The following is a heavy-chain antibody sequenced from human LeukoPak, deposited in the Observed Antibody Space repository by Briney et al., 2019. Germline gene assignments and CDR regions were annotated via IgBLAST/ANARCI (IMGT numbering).Heavy chain of an antibody. CDR1: GSIFTSYW. CDR3: ASHSVLYCSGGSCYFDY. CDR2: IYPGDSDT. J-gene: IGHJ4*02. V-gene: IGHV5-51*01. D-gene: IGHD2-15*01. Sequence: GESLQISCKCSGSIFTSYWIGWGRQVPGKGLEWMGIIYPGDSDTRYSPSFQGQVTISADKSISTAYLQWSSLKASDAAMYYCASHSVLYCSGGSCYFDYWGQGTLVTVSS.